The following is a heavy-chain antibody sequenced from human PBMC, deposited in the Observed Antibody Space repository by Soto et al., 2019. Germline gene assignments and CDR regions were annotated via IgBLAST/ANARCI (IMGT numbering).Heavy chain of an antibody. Sequence: PGESLKISCKGSGYSFTSYWIGWVRQMPGKGLEWMGIIYPGDSDTRYSPSFQGQVTISADKSISTAYLQWSSLKASDTAMYYCARIGSLYSSSWYDYYYGMDVWGQGTMVTVSS. CDR3: ARIGSLYSSSWYDYYYGMDV. V-gene: IGHV5-51*01. J-gene: IGHJ6*02. CDR2: IYPGDSDT. D-gene: IGHD6-13*01. CDR1: GYSFTSYW.